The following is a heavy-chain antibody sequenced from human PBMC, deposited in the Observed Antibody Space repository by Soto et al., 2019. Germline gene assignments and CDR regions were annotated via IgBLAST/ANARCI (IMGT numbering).Heavy chain of an antibody. Sequence: QITLKESGPTLVKPTQTLTLTCTFSGFSLSTSGVGVGWIRQPPGKALEWLALIYWDEDKRYSPALKSRLTITKDTSKNQGVLTMTNMDPVDTDTDYCAHLYDSSGYCAYWGQGTLVTVSS. CDR3: AHLYDSSGYCAY. V-gene: IGHV2-5*02. CDR1: GFSLSTSGVG. D-gene: IGHD3-22*01. J-gene: IGHJ4*02. CDR2: IYWDEDK.